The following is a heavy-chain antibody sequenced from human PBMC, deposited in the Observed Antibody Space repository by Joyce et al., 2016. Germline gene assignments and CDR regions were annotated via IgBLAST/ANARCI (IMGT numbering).Heavy chain of an antibody. Sequence: QVQLQESGPGLVKTSGSLSLTCIVTGGSISHYYWSWIRQAPVKELEWIGNIDSAGNTTDNPSRRGRGTISVDATKNQFSLKLASVTTADTAVFSCARSYDTSGWTGFIDRWGRGTTVTVAS. J-gene: IGHJ6*02. D-gene: IGHD3/OR15-3a*01. CDR2: IDSAGNT. V-gene: IGHV4-59*01. CDR1: GGSISHYY. CDR3: ARSYDTSGWTGFIDR.